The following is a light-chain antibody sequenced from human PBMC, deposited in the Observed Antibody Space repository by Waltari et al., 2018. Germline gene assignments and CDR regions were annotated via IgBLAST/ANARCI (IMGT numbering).Light chain of an antibody. CDR1: SGHSTNV. CDR3: QTGGHGTWV. Sequence: QLVLTQSPSASASLGASVKLTCTLSSGHSTNVVAWLQQQPEKGPRFLMKVNSDGSHTKGDGVPARFSVSGSGAGRYLTISSLQSEDEDDYYCQTGGHGTWVFGGGTTLTVL. V-gene: IGLV4-69*01. J-gene: IGLJ3*02. CDR2: VNSDGSH.